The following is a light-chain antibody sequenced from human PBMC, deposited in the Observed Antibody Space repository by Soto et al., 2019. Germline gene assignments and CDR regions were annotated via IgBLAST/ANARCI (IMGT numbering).Light chain of an antibody. CDR2: AAS. CDR3: QLYGGSHMFS. CDR1: QSISSSY. J-gene: IGKJ2*01. V-gene: IGKV3-20*01. Sequence: EIVLTQSPGTLSLSPGEGGTLSCRASQSISSSYLAWYQQKPGQSPRLLIYAASSRATGIPDRVSGSGSGTDFTLTISRLEPEDFAVYYCQLYGGSHMFSFGQGTKLEIK.